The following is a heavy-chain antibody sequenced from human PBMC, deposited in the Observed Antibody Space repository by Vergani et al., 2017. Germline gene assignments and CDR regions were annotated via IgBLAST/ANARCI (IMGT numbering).Heavy chain of an antibody. D-gene: IGHD6-13*01. J-gene: IGHJ3*02. CDR2: ISGSGGST. Sequence: EVQLLESGGGLVQPGGSLRLSCAASGFTFSSYAMSWVRQAPGKGLEWVSAISGSGGSTYYADSVKGRFTISRDNSKNTLYLQMNSLRAEDTAVYYWAKALESAAAGGDAFDIWGQGTMVTVSS. CDR1: GFTFSSYA. CDR3: AKALESAAAGGDAFDI. V-gene: IGHV3-23*01.